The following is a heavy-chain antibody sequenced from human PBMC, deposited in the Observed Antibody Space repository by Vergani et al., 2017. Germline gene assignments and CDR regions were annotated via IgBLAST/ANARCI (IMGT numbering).Heavy chain of an antibody. CDR1: GYSFTNYW. D-gene: IGHD3-22*01. V-gene: IGHV5-51*01. CDR3: ARLYGRDSSGSKYFDY. J-gene: IGHJ4*02. Sequence: EVQLVQSGAEVKKPGESLKISCQISGYSFTNYWIGWVRQMPGKGLEWMGIIHPAYSDTRYSPSFQGQVNISVDKSISTAYLQRSSLRASDSSMYYCARLYGRDSSGSKYFDYWGQGTLVTVSS. CDR2: IHPAYSDT.